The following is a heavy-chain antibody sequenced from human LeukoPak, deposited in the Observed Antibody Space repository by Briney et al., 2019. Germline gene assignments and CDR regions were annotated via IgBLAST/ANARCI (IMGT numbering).Heavy chain of an antibody. Sequence: GRSLRLSCAASGFTFSSYGMHWVRQAPGKGLEWVAVISYDGSNKYYADSVKGRFTISRDNSKNTLYLQMNSLRAEDTAVYYCAKERNYYGSDALIDYWGQGTLVTVSS. CDR3: AKERNYYGSDALIDY. D-gene: IGHD3-10*01. CDR1: GFTFSSYG. V-gene: IGHV3-30*18. CDR2: ISYDGSNK. J-gene: IGHJ4*02.